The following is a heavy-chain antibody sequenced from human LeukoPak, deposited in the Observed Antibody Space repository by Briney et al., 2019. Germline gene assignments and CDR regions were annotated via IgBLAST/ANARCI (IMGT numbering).Heavy chain of an antibody. Sequence: GGSLRLSCAASGFTFSSYDMHWVRHATGKGLEWVSAIGTAGDTYYPGSVKGRFTISRENAKNSLYLQMNSLRAGDTAVYYCARGDTPRTTVTTDWYFDLWGRGTLVTVSS. D-gene: IGHD4-17*01. CDR2: IGTAGDT. V-gene: IGHV3-13*01. J-gene: IGHJ2*01. CDR1: GFTFSSYD. CDR3: ARGDTPRTTVTTDWYFDL.